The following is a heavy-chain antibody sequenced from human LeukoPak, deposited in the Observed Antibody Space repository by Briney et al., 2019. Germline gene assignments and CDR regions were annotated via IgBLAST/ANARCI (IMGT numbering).Heavy chain of an antibody. CDR1: GFTFSTYP. CDR2: INWNGGST. J-gene: IGHJ4*02. CDR3: ARGLKYCSGGSCYSSGFDY. Sequence: PGGSLRLSCAASGFTFSTYPMSWVRQAPGKGLEWVSGINWNGGSTGYADSVKGRFTISRDNAKNSLYLQMNSLRAEDTALYYCARGLKYCSGGSCYSSGFDYWGQGTLVTVSS. V-gene: IGHV3-20*04. D-gene: IGHD2-15*01.